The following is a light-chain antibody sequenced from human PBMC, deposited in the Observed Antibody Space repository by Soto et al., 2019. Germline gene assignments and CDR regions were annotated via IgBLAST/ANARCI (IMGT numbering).Light chain of an antibody. V-gene: IGLV2-14*02. CDR1: SSDVGKYNL. J-gene: IGLJ2*01. CDR2: EVS. CDR3: SSYTTIKTVV. Sequence: QSALTQPASVSGSRGQSITISCTGTSSDVGKYNLVSWYQQYPGKAPKLIIFEVSNRPSGISDRFSGFKSANTAYLTISGVQPEDEADYHCSSYTTIKTVVFGGGTKLTVL.